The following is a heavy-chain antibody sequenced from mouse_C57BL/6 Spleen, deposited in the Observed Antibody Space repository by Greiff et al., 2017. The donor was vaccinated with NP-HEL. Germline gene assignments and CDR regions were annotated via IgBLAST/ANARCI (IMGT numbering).Heavy chain of an antibody. CDR2: IDPNSGGT. J-gene: IGHJ3*01. CDR1: GYTFTSYW. V-gene: IGHV1-72*01. Sequence: QVQLKQPGAELVKPGASVKLSCKASGYTFTSYWMHWVKRRPGRGLEWIGRIDPNSGGTKYNEKFKSKATLTVDKPSSTAYMQLSSLTSEDSAVYYCARSIFNSFAYWGQGTLVTVSA. CDR3: ARSIFNSFAY.